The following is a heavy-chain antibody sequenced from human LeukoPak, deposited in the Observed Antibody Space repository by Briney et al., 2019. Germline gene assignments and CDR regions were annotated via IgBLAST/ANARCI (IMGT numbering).Heavy chain of an antibody. J-gene: IGHJ4*02. CDR1: GFTFSSYS. CDR2: ISSSSSTI. V-gene: IGHV3-48*01. Sequence: GGSLRLSCAASGFTFSSYSMLWVRQAPGKGLEWVSYISSSSSTIYYADSVKGRFTISRDNSKNTLYLQMNSLRAEDTAVYYCAKDGGRYFDWLLYGVNFDYWGQGTLVTVSS. D-gene: IGHD3-9*01. CDR3: AKDGGRYFDWLLYGVNFDY.